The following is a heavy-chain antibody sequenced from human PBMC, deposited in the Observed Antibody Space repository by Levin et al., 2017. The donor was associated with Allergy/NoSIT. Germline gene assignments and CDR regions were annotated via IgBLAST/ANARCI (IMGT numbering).Heavy chain of an antibody. CDR2: IYYSGST. D-gene: IGHD4-17*01. Sequence: ASETLSLTCTVSGGSISSGGYYWSWIRQHPGKGLEWIGYIYYSGSTYYNPSLKSRVTISVDTSKNQFSLKLSSVTAADTAVYYCARTPIYGDYFDYWGQGTLVTVSS. J-gene: IGHJ4*02. CDR3: ARTPIYGDYFDY. V-gene: IGHV4-31*03. CDR1: GGSISSGGYY.